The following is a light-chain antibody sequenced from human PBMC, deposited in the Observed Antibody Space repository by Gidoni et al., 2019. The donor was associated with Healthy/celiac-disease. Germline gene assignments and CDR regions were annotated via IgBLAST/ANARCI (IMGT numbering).Light chain of an antibody. J-gene: IGKJ2*02. V-gene: IGKV3-20*01. CDR1: QSVSYFA. CDR3: HHYGRSCT. CDR2: AAS. Sequence: TLALSPWESTPLSCCACQSVSYFALAWYQPRPRPTPRLLIYAASSSATRIPVSFSGCGSGTAFTLTIRRLEPVAFSFYFCHHYGRSCTFGQGTKLEIK.